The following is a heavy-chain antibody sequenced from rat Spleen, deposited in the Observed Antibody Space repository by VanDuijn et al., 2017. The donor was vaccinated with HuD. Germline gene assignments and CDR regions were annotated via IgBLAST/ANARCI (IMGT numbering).Heavy chain of an antibody. CDR2: ITNSGGST. CDR1: GFTFNNYW. J-gene: IGHJ2*01. Sequence: EVKLVKSGGGLVQPGRSLKLSCVASGFTFNNYWMTWIRQAPGKGLEWVASITNSGGSTYYPDSVKGRFTISRDNAKSTLYLQMNSLRSEDTATYYCTGPFDYWGQGVMVTVSS. CDR3: TGPFDY. V-gene: IGHV5-31*01.